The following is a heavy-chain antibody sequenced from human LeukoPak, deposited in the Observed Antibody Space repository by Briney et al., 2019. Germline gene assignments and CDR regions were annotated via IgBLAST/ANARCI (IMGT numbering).Heavy chain of an antibody. V-gene: IGHV4-4*02. CDR2: IYHSGST. CDR1: GGSISSSNW. J-gene: IGHJ4*02. Sequence: PSETLSLTCTVSGGSISSSNWWSWVRQPPGKGLEWIGEIYHSGSTNNNPSLKSRVTISVDKSKNQFSLKLSSVTAADTAVYYCARASHWNQLHYFDYWGQGTLVTVSS. D-gene: IGHD1-1*01. CDR3: ARASHWNQLHYFDY.